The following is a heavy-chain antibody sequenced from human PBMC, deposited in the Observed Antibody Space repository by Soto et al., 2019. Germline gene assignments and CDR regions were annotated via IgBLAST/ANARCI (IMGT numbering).Heavy chain of an antibody. J-gene: IGHJ4*02. CDR2: ISGSGAGT. Sequence: EVQLLESGGGLVQPGGSLRLSCAASGFTFSNYAMSWVRQAPGKGLEWVSAISGSGAGTDYADSVKGRFTISRDNSKNKLYLPISSLRAGDRAVYYCVKKPASIALAGAGFDYWGQGTLVTVSS. CDR1: GFTFSNYA. V-gene: IGHV3-23*01. D-gene: IGHD6-19*01. CDR3: VKKPASIALAGAGFDY.